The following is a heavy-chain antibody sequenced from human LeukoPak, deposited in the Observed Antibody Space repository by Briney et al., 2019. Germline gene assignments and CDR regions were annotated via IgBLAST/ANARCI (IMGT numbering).Heavy chain of an antibody. Sequence: ASVKVSCKASGYIFTDYYMHWVRQAPGQELGWMGRINPNSGGTNYAQKFQGRVTMTRDTSTSTVYMELSSLRSEDTAVFYCARGYYAGFDYWGQGTLVTVSS. J-gene: IGHJ4*02. CDR2: INPNSGGT. CDR3: ARGYYAGFDY. D-gene: IGHD3-10*01. CDR1: GYIFTDYY. V-gene: IGHV1/OR15-1*04.